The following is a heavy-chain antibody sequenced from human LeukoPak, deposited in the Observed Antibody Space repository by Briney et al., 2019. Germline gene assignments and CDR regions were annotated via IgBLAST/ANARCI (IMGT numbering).Heavy chain of an antibody. Sequence: SETLSLTCSVSAGAIIPIYWNWIRQPARKGLEWIECIYSSVSTKYNPSLKSRVTMSVGTSKSQFSLKLSSVTAADTAVYYCAKDYYDSSEGWFDPWGQGTLVTVSS. CDR1: AGAIIPIY. J-gene: IGHJ5*02. D-gene: IGHD3-22*01. V-gene: IGHV4-4*07. CDR2: IYSSVST. CDR3: AKDYYDSSEGWFDP.